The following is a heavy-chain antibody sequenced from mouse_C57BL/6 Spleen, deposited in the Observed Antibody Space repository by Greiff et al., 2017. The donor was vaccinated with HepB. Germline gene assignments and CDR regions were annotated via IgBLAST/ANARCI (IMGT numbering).Heavy chain of an antibody. J-gene: IGHJ4*01. V-gene: IGHV1-81*01. Sequence: QVHVKQSGAELARPGASVKLSCKASGYTFTSYGISWVKQRTGQGLEWIGEIYPRSGNTYYNEKFKGKATLTADKSSSTAYMELRSLTSEDSAVYFCARGTGTFGYAMDYWGQGTSVTVSS. D-gene: IGHD4-1*01. CDR2: IYPRSGNT. CDR3: ARGTGTFGYAMDY. CDR1: GYTFTSYG.